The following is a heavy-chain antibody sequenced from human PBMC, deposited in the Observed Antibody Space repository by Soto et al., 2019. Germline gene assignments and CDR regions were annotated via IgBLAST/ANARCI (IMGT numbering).Heavy chain of an antibody. CDR1: GDTFKNCV. V-gene: IGHV1-69*01. D-gene: IGHD3-10*01. Sequence: QVQVVQSGVEVTRPGSSVKVSCKASGDTFKNCVISWVRQAPGQGLEWMGGIIPLFGTTDFGQRFQGRLTITTDESTTTAYIELSRLRSEDTATYYCAAELGFGKLSVVWGQGTMVIVSS. CDR3: AAELGFGKLSVV. CDR2: IIPLFGTT. J-gene: IGHJ6*02.